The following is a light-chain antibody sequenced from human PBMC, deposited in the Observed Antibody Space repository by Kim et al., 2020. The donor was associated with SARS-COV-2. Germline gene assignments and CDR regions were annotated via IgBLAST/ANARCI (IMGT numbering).Light chain of an antibody. J-gene: IGLJ1*01. CDR2: EVT. Sequence: GQSINISCAGTSSDIGSYNLVSWYQQHPGKVPKVLIYEVTNRPSGVSNRFSGSKSGNTASLTISGLQADDEADYYCCSYAGGATYVFGTGTKVTVL. V-gene: IGLV2-23*02. CDR3: CSYAGGATYV. CDR1: SSDIGSYNL.